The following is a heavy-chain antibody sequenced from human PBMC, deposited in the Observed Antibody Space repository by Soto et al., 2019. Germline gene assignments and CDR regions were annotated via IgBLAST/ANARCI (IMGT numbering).Heavy chain of an antibody. CDR1: GGSISSGGYY. CDR2: IYYSGST. J-gene: IGHJ6*03. D-gene: IGHD2-2*01. Sequence: SETLSLTCTVSGGSISSGGYYWSWIRQHPGKGLEWIGYIYYSGSTYYNPSLKSRVTISVDTSKNQFSLKLSSVTAADTAVYYCARVKGYCSSTSCYGYYYYYMDVWGKGTTVTVSS. V-gene: IGHV4-31*03. CDR3: ARVKGYCSSTSCYGYYYYYMDV.